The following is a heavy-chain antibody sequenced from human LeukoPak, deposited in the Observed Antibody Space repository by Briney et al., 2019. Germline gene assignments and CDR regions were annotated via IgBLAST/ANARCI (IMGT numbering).Heavy chain of an antibody. D-gene: IGHD3-10*01. V-gene: IGHV3-23*01. CDR3: AVCFMVRGVIRQYYFDH. CDR1: GFSFSNYA. CDR2: ISGSGDSS. J-gene: IGHJ4*02. Sequence: GGSLRLSCAASGFSFSNYAMSWVRQAPGKGLEWVSTISGSGDSSFYADSVKGLFTISRDNFKNTLYLQMNSLRAEDTAVYYCAVCFMVRGVIRQYYFDHWGQGTLVTVSS.